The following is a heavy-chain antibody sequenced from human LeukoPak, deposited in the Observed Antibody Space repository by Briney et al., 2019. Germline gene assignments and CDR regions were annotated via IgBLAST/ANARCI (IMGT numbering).Heavy chain of an antibody. CDR2: IIPIFGTA. J-gene: IGHJ4*02. CDR1: GGTFSSYA. CDR3: ARGGFTYYYDSSGYYYLDY. V-gene: IGHV1-69*13. Sequence: SVKVSCTASGGTFSSYAISWVRQAPGQGLEWMGGIIPIFGTANYAQKFQGRVTITADESTSTAYMELSSLRSEDTAVYYCARGGFTYYYDSSGYYYLDYWGQGTLVTVSS. D-gene: IGHD3-22*01.